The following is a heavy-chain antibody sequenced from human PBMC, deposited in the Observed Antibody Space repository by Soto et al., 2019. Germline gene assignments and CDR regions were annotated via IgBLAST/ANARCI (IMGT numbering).Heavy chain of an antibody. Sequence: ASVKVSCKASGGTFSSYAISWVRQAPGQGLEWMGGIIPIFGTANYAQKFQGRVTITADESTSTAYMELSSLRSEDTAVYYCARGEQQLATNEYFDYWGQGTLVTVSS. CDR2: IIPIFGTA. CDR1: GGTFSSYA. V-gene: IGHV1-69*13. D-gene: IGHD6-13*01. J-gene: IGHJ4*02. CDR3: ARGEQQLATNEYFDY.